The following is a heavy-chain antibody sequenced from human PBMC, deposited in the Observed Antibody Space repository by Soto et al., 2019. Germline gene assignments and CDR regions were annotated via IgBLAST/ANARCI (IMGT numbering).Heavy chain of an antibody. J-gene: IGHJ6*03. CDR3: AREIGDFWDYYYYMDV. CDR2: IYYSGST. V-gene: IGHV4-59*01. Sequence: SETLSLTCTVSGGSISSYYWSWLRQPPGKGLEWIGYIYYSGSTNYNPSLKSRVTISVDTSKNQFSLKLSSVTAADTAVYYCAREIGDFWDYYYYMDVWGKGTTVTVSS. D-gene: IGHD3-3*01. CDR1: GGSISSYY.